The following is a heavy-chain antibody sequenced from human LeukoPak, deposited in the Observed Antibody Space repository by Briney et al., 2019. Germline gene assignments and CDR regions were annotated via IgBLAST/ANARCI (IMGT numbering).Heavy chain of an antibody. Sequence: PGGTLRLSCVGSGFNFNGYWMHWVRQAPGKRLVWISRIYSDGRSLTYADSVKGRFTISRDNAKNTLYLQMKSLRPEDTAVYYCARGRGLGQFAVASFDSWGQGTQVTVSS. CDR2: IYSDGRSL. CDR1: GFNFNGYW. D-gene: IGHD6-19*01. V-gene: IGHV3-74*01. CDR3: ARGRGLGQFAVASFDS. J-gene: IGHJ4*02.